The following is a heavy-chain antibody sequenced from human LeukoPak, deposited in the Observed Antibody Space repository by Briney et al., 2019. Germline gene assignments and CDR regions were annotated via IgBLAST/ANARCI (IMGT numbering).Heavy chain of an antibody. J-gene: IGHJ4*02. Sequence: PGGSLRLSCAASGFTFSSHGMHWVRQAPGKGLEWVAVIWYDGSNKYYADSVKGRFTISRDNSKNTLYLQMNSLRAEDTAVYYCAKAYYDFWSGYYLPFDYWGQGTLVTVSS. CDR2: IWYDGSNK. D-gene: IGHD3-3*01. CDR3: AKAYYDFWSGYYLPFDY. CDR1: GFTFSSHG. V-gene: IGHV3-33*06.